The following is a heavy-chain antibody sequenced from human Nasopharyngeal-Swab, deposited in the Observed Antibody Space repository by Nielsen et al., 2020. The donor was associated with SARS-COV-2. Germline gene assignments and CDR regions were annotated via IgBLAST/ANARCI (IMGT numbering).Heavy chain of an antibody. D-gene: IGHD2-2*01. V-gene: IGHV4-59*01. CDR2: IYYSGST. CDR1: GGSISSYY. J-gene: IGHJ6*02. CDR3: ARARYCSSTSCYYAGGMDV. Sequence: AETLCLTCTASGGSISSYYWSWIRQPPGKGLEWIGYIYYSGSTNYNPSLKSRVTISVDTSKNQFSLKLSSVTAADTAVYYCARARYCSSTSCYYAGGMDVWGQGTTVTVSS.